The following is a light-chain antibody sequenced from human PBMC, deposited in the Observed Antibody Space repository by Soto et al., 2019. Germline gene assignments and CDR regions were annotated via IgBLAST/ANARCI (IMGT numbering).Light chain of an antibody. V-gene: IGLV2-14*01. J-gene: IGLJ2*01. Sequence: QSVLTQPASVSGSPGQSITISCTGSSSDIGSYNYVSWYQQHPGKAPKLMIYEVNNRPSGISTRFSGSKSGNTASLTISGLQAEDEANYYCSSYTTSRTRLFGGGTQLTVL. CDR2: EVN. CDR3: SSYTTSRTRL. CDR1: SSDIGSYNY.